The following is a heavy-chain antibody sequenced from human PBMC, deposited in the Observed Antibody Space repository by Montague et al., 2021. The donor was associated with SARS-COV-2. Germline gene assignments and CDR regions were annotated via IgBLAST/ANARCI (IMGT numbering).Heavy chain of an antibody. CDR3: AKDLVLRAARPDALDV. CDR2: ISSSTNII. V-gene: IGHV3-48*04. J-gene: IGHJ3*01. CDR1: GFTFSSYS. Sequence: SLRLSCAASGFTFSSYSVNWVRQAPGKGLVWISYISSSTNIIYYADSVKGRFTISRDNARNSLYLQMNSLRVDDTAVYYCAKDLVLRAARPDALDVWGQGTVVTVSS. D-gene: IGHD6-6*01.